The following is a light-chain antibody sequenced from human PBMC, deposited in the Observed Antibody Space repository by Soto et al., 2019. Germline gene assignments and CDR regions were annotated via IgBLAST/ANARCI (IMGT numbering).Light chain of an antibody. V-gene: IGKV3-20*01. CDR1: QTISGNN. CDR2: GTS. J-gene: IGKJ1*01. CDR3: QQYGSWT. Sequence: EIVLTQSPGTLSVSPGERATLSCRASQTISGNNLAWYQQKPGQAPSLLIYGTSSRATGIPDRFSGSGSGTDFTLTISRLEPEDSAIYYCQQYGSWTFGQGTKVEI.